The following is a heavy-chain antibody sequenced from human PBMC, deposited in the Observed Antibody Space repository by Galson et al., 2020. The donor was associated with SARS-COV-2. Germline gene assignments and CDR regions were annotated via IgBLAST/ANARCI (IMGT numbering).Heavy chain of an antibody. CDR3: ARDYYDSSGYYNNWFGP. Sequence: GGSLRLSCAASGFTFSSYAMHWVRQAPGKGLEWVAVISYDGSNKYYADSVKGRFTISRDNSKNTLYLQMNSLRAEDTAVYYCARDYYDSSGYYNNWFGPWGHGTLVTVSS. V-gene: IGHV3-30*04. CDR2: ISYDGSNK. J-gene: IGHJ5*02. D-gene: IGHD3-22*01. CDR1: GFTFSSYA.